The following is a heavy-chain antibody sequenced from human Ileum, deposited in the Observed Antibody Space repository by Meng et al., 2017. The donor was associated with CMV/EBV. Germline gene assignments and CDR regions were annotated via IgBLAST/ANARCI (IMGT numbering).Heavy chain of an antibody. CDR2: ISFDGSNK. D-gene: IGHD3-22*01. CDR3: ARELPPRHYYDSSGFSYAFDY. CDR1: ELTFGGYA. V-gene: IGHV3-30-3*01. Sequence: GGSLRLSCAASELTFGGYALDWVRQAPGKGPEWLAVISFDGSNKDYADSVKGRFTISRDISKNTLYLQMNNLRIEDTAVYYCARELPPRHYYDSSGFSYAFDYWGQGRLVTVSS. J-gene: IGHJ4*01.